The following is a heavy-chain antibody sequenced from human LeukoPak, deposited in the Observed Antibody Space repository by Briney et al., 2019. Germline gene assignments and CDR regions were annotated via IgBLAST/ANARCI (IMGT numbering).Heavy chain of an antibody. Sequence: GGSLRLSCAASGFTVSSNYMSWVRQAPGKGLVWVSRISSDGSITSYADSVKGRFTISRDNPKNMLYLQKNSLRAEDTGIYYCAKYRDGAWTKPNDFWGQGTLVTVFS. CDR2: ISSDGSIT. D-gene: IGHD3-16*02. CDR3: AKYRDGAWTKPNDF. J-gene: IGHJ4*02. V-gene: IGHV3-74*01. CDR1: GFTVSSNY.